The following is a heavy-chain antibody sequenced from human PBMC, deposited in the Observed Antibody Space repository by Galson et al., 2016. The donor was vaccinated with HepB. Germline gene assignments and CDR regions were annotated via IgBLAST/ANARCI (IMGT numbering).Heavy chain of an antibody. CDR3: ARVSVLTSMETKSDAFDI. Sequence: IRQPAGRGLEWIGRVYSSGSINYNPSLKTRVTISINTSKNQFSLRLSFVTAADTAVYYCARVSVLTSMETKSDAFDIWGQGTMVTVSS. J-gene: IGHJ3*02. D-gene: IGHD2/OR15-2a*01. CDR2: VYSSGSI. V-gene: IGHV4-61*02.